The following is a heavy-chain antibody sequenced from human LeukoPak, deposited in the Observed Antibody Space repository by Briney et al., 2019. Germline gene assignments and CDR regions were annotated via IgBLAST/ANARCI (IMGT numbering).Heavy chain of an antibody. V-gene: IGHV3-64*01. D-gene: IGHD1-26*01. Sequence: GGSLRLSCAASGFTFSSYAMHWVRQAPGKGLEYVSAISSNGGSTYYANSVKGRFTISRDNSKNTLYLQMGSLRAEDMAVYYCAREGIVGAYYYFDYWGQGTLVTVSS. J-gene: IGHJ4*02. CDR2: ISSNGGST. CDR3: AREGIVGAYYYFDY. CDR1: GFTFSSYA.